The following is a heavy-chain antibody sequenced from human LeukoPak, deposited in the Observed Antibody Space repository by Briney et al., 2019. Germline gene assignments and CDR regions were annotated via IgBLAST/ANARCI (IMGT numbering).Heavy chain of an antibody. V-gene: IGHV3-74*01. CDR1: GFTFSSYW. CDR2: IASDGSST. D-gene: IGHD4-17*01. CDR3: ARDRSNGWFDP. Sequence: GGSLRLSCAASGFTFSSYWMNWVRQAPGKGLVWVSRIASDGSSTTYADSVKGRFSISRDNAKNTLYLQMNSLRAEDTAVYYCARDRSNGWFDPWGQGTLVTVSS. J-gene: IGHJ5*02.